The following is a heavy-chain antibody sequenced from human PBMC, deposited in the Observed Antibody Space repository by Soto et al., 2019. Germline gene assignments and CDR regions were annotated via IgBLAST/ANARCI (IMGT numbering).Heavy chain of an antibody. V-gene: IGHV1-18*01. CDR2: INTYNGNT. CDR3: AMVDVYVTPSPQDV. CDR1: GYTFTRYG. Sequence: QVQLVQSGAEVKNPGASVKVSCKASGYTFTRYGMRWARQAPGQGLEWMGWINTYNGNTNYAQNVQGRVTLTTDTSTSTAYRETSSLISNDTAIYYCAMVDVYVTPSPQDVWGQGTTVSVSS. D-gene: IGHD3-16*01. J-gene: IGHJ6*02.